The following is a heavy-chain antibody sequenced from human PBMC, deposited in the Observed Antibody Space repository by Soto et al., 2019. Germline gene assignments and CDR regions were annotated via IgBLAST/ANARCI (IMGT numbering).Heavy chain of an antibody. CDR2: ISAYNGNT. CDR1: GYTFTSYG. V-gene: IGHV1-18*01. CDR3: ARDDSSSWDLYYYYYMDV. D-gene: IGHD6-13*01. Sequence: GASVKVSCKASGYTFTSYGISWVRQAPGQGLEWMGWISAYNGNTNYAQKLQGRVTMTTDTSTSTAYMELRSLRSDDTAVYYCARDDSSSWDLYYYYYMDVWGKGTTVTVSS. J-gene: IGHJ6*03.